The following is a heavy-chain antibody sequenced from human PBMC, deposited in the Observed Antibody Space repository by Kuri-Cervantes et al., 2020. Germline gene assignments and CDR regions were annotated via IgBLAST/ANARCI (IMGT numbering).Heavy chain of an antibody. V-gene: IGHV1-69*04. CDR1: GYTFTSYG. D-gene: IGHD4-17*01. CDR2: IIPILGIA. CDR3: ARVPYGDFGALFY. J-gene: IGHJ4*02. Sequence: SVKVSCKASGYTFTSYGISWVRQAPGQGLEWMGRIIPILGIANYAQKFQGRVTITADKSTSTAYMELSSLRSEDTAVYYCARVPYGDFGALFYWGQGTLVTVSS.